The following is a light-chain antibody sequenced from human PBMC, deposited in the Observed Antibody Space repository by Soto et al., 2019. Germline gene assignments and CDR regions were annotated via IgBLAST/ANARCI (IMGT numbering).Light chain of an antibody. CDR3: QQYGSSPPYA. CDR2: GST. CDR1: QSVSNNY. J-gene: IGKJ2*01. Sequence: EVVLTQSPGTLSLSPGERATLSCRASQSVSNNYLAWYQQKRGQSPKLLLFGSTDRATGIPDRLSGSGSGTDFTLTISRPEPEDFAAYYWQQYGSSPPYAFGQGTNLEI. V-gene: IGKV3-20*01.